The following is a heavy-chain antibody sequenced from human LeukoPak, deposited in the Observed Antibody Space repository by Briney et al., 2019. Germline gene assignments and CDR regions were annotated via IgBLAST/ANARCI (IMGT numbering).Heavy chain of an antibody. CDR3: ARDWEQQPDGMAFDI. Sequence: ASVKVSCKASGYTFTSYAMHWVRQAPGQRLEWMGWINAGNGNTKYSQKFQGRVTITRDTSASTAYMELSSLRSEDTAVYYCARDWEQQPDGMAFDIWGQGTMVTVSS. CDR1: GYTFTSYA. CDR2: INAGNGNT. J-gene: IGHJ3*02. D-gene: IGHD6-13*01. V-gene: IGHV1-3*01.